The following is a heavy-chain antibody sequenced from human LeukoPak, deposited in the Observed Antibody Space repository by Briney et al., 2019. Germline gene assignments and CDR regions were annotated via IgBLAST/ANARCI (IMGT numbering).Heavy chain of an antibody. CDR2: ISSSSSYI. Sequence: GGSLRLSCAASGFTFSSYSMNWVRHAPGQWLDLVSSISSSSSYIYYADSVKGRFTISRDNAKNSLYLQMNSLRAEDTAVYYCARDDMYSSGWVTDYGGEGTLVTVSS. CDR1: GFTFSSYS. CDR3: ARDDMYSSGWVTDY. D-gene: IGHD6-19*01. J-gene: IGHJ4*02. V-gene: IGHV3-21*01.